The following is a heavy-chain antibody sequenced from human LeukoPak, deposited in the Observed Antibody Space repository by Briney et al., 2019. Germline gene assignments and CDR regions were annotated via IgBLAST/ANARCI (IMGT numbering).Heavy chain of an antibody. V-gene: IGHV1-8*03. CDR3: ARPQRRGPAAIGY. J-gene: IGHJ4*02. Sequence: ASVKVSCKDSGYTFTSSDIKWVRPAPGQGVEWMGWMNPNSGNTGYAQKFQGRVTITRNTSISTAYMELSSLRSEDTAVYYCARPQRRGPAAIGYWGQGTLVTVSS. CDR2: MNPNSGNT. D-gene: IGHD2-2*01. CDR1: GYTFTSSD.